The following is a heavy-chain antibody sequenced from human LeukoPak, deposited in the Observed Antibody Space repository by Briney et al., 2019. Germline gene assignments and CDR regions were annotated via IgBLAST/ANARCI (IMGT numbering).Heavy chain of an antibody. D-gene: IGHD1-26*01. V-gene: IGHV3-30*19. CDR3: ARGWESLY. CDR2: ISYDGSNK. CDR1: GFNFANYG. Sequence: PGRSLRLSCSTFGFNFANYGVSWFRQAPGKGLEWVAVISYDGSNKYYADSVKGRFTISRDNSKNTLYLQINSLRAEDTAVYYCARGWESLYWGQGTLVTVSS. J-gene: IGHJ4*02.